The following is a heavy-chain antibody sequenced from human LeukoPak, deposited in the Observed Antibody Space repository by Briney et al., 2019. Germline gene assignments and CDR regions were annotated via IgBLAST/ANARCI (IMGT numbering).Heavy chain of an antibody. D-gene: IGHD1-26*01. CDR2: IYYSGST. V-gene: IGHV4-39*07. Sequence: SETLSLTCTVSGGSIRSSSYYWGWIRQPPGKGLEWIGSIYYSGSTYYNPSLKSRVTISVDTSKNQFSLKLSSVTAADTAVYYCARDLLRGSRDAPNWFDPWGQGTLVTVSS. CDR3: ARDLLRGSRDAPNWFDP. J-gene: IGHJ5*02. CDR1: GGSIRSSSYY.